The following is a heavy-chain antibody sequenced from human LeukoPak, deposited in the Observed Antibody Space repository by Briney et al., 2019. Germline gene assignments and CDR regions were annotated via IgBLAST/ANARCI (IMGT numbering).Heavy chain of an antibody. D-gene: IGHD5-24*01. J-gene: IGHJ4*02. V-gene: IGHV3-7*01. CDR3: AREDAYNADFDF. CDR1: GFSFSTYW. Sequence: PGGSLRLSCAASGFSFSTYWMSWVRQAPGKGLEWVANIKQDGSVKYHVDSVKGRFAISRDNAKNSLYLQMNSLRAEDTAVYYCAREDAYNADFDFWGQGTLVTVSS. CDR2: IKQDGSVK.